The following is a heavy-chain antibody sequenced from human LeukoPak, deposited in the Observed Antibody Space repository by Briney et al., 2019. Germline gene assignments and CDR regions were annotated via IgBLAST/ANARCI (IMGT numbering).Heavy chain of an antibody. V-gene: IGHV3-48*03. CDR2: ISSSGSTI. Sequence: GGSLRLSCAASGFTFSSYEMNWVRQAPGKGLEWVSYISSSGSTIYYADSVKGRFTISRDNAKNTLYLQMTSLRAEDAAVYYCARDLLSGFVPCAYWGQGTLVTVSS. D-gene: IGHD2/OR15-2a*01. CDR3: ARDLLSGFVPCAY. CDR1: GFTFSSYE. J-gene: IGHJ4*02.